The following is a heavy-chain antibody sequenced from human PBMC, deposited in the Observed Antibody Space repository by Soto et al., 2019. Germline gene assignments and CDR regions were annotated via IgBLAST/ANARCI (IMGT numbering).Heavy chain of an antibody. CDR1: GFTFSTYA. CDR3: AKDRYGDYGGIDY. Sequence: EVQLLESGGGLVQPGGSLRLSCAASGFTFSTYAMIWVRQAPGKGLEWVSVITGSGGSTYYADSVKGRFTISRDTSKNTLFRQMNTLRAEDPAVYYCAKDRYGDYGGIDYWGQGTMVTVSS. J-gene: IGHJ4*02. D-gene: IGHD4-17*01. CDR2: ITGSGGST. V-gene: IGHV3-23*01.